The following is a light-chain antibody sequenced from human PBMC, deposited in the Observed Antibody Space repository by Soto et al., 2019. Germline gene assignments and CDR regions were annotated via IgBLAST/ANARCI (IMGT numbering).Light chain of an antibody. J-gene: IGLJ2*01. V-gene: IGLV1-44*01. Sequence: QSVLTQPPSASGTPGQRVTISCSGSSSNIGRNIVNWYQQLPGSAPKLLISSNNQRPSGVPDRFSASKSGTSASLAISGLQSEDEADYFCATWDDILNGPGVFGGGTKLTV. CDR2: SNN. CDR1: SSNIGRNI. CDR3: ATWDDILNGPGV.